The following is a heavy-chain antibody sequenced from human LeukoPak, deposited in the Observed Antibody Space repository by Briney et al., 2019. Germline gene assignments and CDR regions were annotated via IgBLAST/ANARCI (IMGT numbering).Heavy chain of an antibody. CDR1: GYTFTSYG. V-gene: IGHV1-18*01. CDR3: ARGLPPRGSYDSSGYYAYYFDY. J-gene: IGHJ4*02. D-gene: IGHD3-22*01. CDR2: IRAYNGNT. Sequence: GASVKLSCKASGYTFTSYGISWVRQAPGQGLEWMGWIRAYNGNTNYAQKLQGRVTMTRDTSKRTLYMELRSLSSDDTAVYYCARGLPPRGSYDSSGYYAYYFDYGGRGTLVTVS.